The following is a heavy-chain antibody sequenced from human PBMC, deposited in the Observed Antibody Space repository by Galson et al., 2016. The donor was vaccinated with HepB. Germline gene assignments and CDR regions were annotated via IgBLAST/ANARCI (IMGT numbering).Heavy chain of an antibody. CDR2: IHWDDDK. CDR3: AHPWVASTSFDL. Sequence: PALVKPTQTLTLTCTFSGFSLSTSGVGVGWIRQPPGKALEWLALIHWDDDKRYSPFLKSRLTITKDTSKNQVVLTLTNMDPVDTATYYCAHPWVASTSFDLWGQGTLVTVSS. D-gene: IGHD5-12*01. V-gene: IGHV2-5*02. CDR1: GFSLSTSGVG. J-gene: IGHJ4*02.